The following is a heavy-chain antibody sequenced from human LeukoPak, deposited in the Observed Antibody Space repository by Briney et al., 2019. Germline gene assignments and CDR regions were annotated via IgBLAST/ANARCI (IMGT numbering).Heavy chain of an antibody. J-gene: IGHJ6*03. V-gene: IGHV4-34*01. CDR3: AGSPQGLGDYFRYYYYMDV. D-gene: IGHD4-17*01. CDR1: GGSFSGYY. Sequence: PSETLSLTCAVYGGSFSGYYWSWIRQPPGKGLEWIGEINHSGSTNYNPSLKSRVTISVDTSKNQFSLKLSSVTAADTAVYYCAGSPQGLGDYFRYYYYMDVWGKGTTVTVSS. CDR2: INHSGST.